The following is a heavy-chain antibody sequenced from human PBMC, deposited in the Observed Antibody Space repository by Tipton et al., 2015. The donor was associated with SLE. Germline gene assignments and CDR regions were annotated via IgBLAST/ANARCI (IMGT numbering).Heavy chain of an antibody. Sequence: TLSLTCTVSGGSISSHYWSWIRQPPGKGLEWIGSIYYSGSTYYNPSLKSRVTISVDTSKNQSSLKLSSVTAADTAVYYCAAFWSSGGSCHWGQGTLVTVSS. CDR2: IYYSGST. V-gene: IGHV4-59*04. CDR1: GGSISSHY. J-gene: IGHJ4*02. CDR3: AAFWSSGGSCH. D-gene: IGHD2-15*01.